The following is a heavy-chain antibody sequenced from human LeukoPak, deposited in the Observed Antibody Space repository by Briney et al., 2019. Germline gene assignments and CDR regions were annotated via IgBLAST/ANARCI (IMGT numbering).Heavy chain of an antibody. D-gene: IGHD3-10*01. V-gene: IGHV4-59*12. CDR2: IHYSRST. CDR3: ARPLSTYYGSGSYWSY. J-gene: IGHJ4*02. CDR1: GGSISSYY. Sequence: SETLSLTCSVSGGSISSYYWSWIRQPPGKGLEWIGYIHYSRSTNYNPSLKSRVTISVDTSKNQFSLKLSSVTAADTAVYYCARPLSTYYGSGSYWSYWGQGTLVTVSS.